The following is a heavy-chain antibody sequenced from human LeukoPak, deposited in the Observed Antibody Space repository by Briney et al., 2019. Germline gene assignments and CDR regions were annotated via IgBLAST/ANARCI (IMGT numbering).Heavy chain of an antibody. CDR3: ARGGEDTAMSLDY. V-gene: IGHV4-34*01. J-gene: IGHJ4*02. CDR1: GGSFSGYY. Sequence: SETLSLTCAVSGGSFSGYYWSWIRQPPGKGPEWIGEINHSGSTNYNPSLKSRVTISVDTSKNQFSLKLSSVTAADTAVYYCARGGEDTAMSLDYWGQGTLVTVSS. CDR2: INHSGST. D-gene: IGHD5-18*01.